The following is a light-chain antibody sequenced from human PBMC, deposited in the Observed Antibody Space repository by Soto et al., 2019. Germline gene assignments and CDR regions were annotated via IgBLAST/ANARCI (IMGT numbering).Light chain of an antibody. CDR1: QGIGND. J-gene: IGKJ4*01. V-gene: IGKV1-6*02. CDR3: LQHNNYPLT. Sequence: AIQMAQSPSSLSASVGDRVTITCRASQGIGNDVGWFQQKPGKATKLLIYAAATLQSGVPSRFSGSRSGTDFTLTISSLQPEDFATYYCLQHNNYPLTFGGGTKVEIK. CDR2: AAA.